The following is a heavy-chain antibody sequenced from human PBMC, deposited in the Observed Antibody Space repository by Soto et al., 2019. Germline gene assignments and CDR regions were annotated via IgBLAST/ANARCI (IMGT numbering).Heavy chain of an antibody. J-gene: IGHJ4*02. CDR2: ISSSGSTI. D-gene: IGHD4-17*01. Sequence: EVQLVESGGGLGQPGGSLRLSCEASGFTFSSYEMNWVRQAPGKGLEWVSYISSSGSTIYYADSVKGRFTISRDNAKNSLYLQMNSLRSEDTAVYYCARNFPDYGDFTYYFVYWGQGTLVTVSS. V-gene: IGHV3-48*03. CDR3: ARNFPDYGDFTYYFVY. CDR1: GFTFSSYE.